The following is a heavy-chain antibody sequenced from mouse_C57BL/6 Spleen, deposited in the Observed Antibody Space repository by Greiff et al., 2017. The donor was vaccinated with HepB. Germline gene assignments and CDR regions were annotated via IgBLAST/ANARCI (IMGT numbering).Heavy chain of an antibody. D-gene: IGHD2-4*01. J-gene: IGHJ4*01. CDR2: ISDGGSYT. CDR1: GFTFSSYA. CDR3: AREVYYDYDGYAMDY. V-gene: IGHV5-4*01. Sequence: DVKLVESGGGLVKPGGSLKLSCAASGFTFSSYAMSWVRQTPEKRLEWVATISDGGSYTYYPDNVKGRFTISRDNAKNNLYLQMSQLKSEDTARYYCAREVYYDYDGYAMDYWGQGTSVTVSS.